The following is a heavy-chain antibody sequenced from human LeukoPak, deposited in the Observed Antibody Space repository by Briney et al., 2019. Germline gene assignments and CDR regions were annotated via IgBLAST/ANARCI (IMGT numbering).Heavy chain of an antibody. CDR2: ISYDGSNK. Sequence: PGRSLRLSCAASGFTFSSYAMHWVRQAPGKGLEWVAVISYDGSNKYYADSVKGRFTISRDNSKNTLYLQMNSLRAEDTAVYYCARDECTNGVCYTGHFDYWGQGTLVTVSS. D-gene: IGHD2-8*01. V-gene: IGHV3-30-3*01. J-gene: IGHJ4*02. CDR1: GFTFSSYA. CDR3: ARDECTNGVCYTGHFDY.